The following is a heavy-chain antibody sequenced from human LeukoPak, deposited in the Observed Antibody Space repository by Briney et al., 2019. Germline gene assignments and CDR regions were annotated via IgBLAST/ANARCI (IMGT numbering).Heavy chain of an antibody. D-gene: IGHD4-17*01. V-gene: IGHV4-39*01. CDR3: VRRNTVTTSPTRYDGFDL. CDR1: GDSMINNNYF. CDR2: ISYRGTT. Sequence: SETLSLTCTVSGDSMINNNYFWDWIRQPPGKGLEWIGSISYRGTTYYNPSLKSRVTISVDTSKNQFFLNLTSVTAADTAVFYCVRRNTVTTSPTRYDGFDLWGQGTIVAVSS. J-gene: IGHJ3*01.